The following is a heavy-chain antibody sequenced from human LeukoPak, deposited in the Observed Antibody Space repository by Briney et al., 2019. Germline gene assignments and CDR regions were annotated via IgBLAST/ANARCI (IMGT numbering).Heavy chain of an antibody. J-gene: IGHJ3*02. V-gene: IGHV3-23*01. CDR2: ISGSGGST. Sequence: GESQRLSCEASGFSFSSSWMHWVRQAPGKGLEWVSSISGSGGSTQYADSVQGRFAISRDNSKNTLYLQMNSLRVEDTAVYFCARDPNGDYIGTFDMWGRGTMVSVSS. D-gene: IGHD4-17*01. CDR1: GFSFSSSW. CDR3: ARDPNGDYIGTFDM.